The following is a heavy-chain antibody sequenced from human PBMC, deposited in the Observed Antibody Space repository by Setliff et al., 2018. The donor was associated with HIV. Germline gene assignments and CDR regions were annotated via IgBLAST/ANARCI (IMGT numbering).Heavy chain of an antibody. V-gene: IGHV3-48*03. CDR2: ISGSGSTI. Sequence: GGSLRLSCAASGFTFSSYEMDWFRQAPGKGLEWVSYISGSGSTIYYADSVKGRFTISRDNSKNSLNLQMNSLRAEDTAVYYCVRDHRPSNNNWHHWFDPWGQGTLVTVSS. J-gene: IGHJ5*02. CDR3: VRDHRPSNNNWHHWFDP. CDR1: GFTFSSYE. D-gene: IGHD1-1*01.